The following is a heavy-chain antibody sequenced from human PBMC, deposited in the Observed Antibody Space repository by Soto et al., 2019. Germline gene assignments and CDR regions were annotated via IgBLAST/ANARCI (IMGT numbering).Heavy chain of an antibody. CDR3: ARRWQQLDDHDAFDI. D-gene: IGHD6-13*01. CDR2: INAGNGNT. CDR1: GYTFTSYA. Sequence: ASVKVSCKASGYTFTSYAMHWVRQAPGQRLEWMGWINAGNGNTKYSQKFQGRVTITRDTSASTAYMELSSLRSEDTAVYYCARRWQQLDDHDAFDIWGQGTMVTVSS. J-gene: IGHJ3*02. V-gene: IGHV1-3*01.